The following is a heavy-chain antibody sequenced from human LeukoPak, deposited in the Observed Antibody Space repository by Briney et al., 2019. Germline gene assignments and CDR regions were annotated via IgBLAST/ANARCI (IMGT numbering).Heavy chain of an antibody. CDR3: AKVESPYCSGRSCFLDY. J-gene: IGHJ4*02. Sequence: GGSLRLACAASEFTFINYAMSWVRQTPGKGLEWGSDISGSGDTTYYADSVKGRFSISRDNSRNTLYLQMNSLRAEDSAVYYCAKVESPYCSGRSCFLDYWGQGTLVTVSS. CDR2: ISGSGDTT. D-gene: IGHD2-15*01. V-gene: IGHV3-23*01. CDR1: EFTFINYA.